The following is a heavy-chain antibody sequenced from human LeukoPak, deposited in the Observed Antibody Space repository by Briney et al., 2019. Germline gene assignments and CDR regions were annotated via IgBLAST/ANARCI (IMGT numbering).Heavy chain of an antibody. CDR1: GGTFSSYA. D-gene: IGHD6-19*01. Sequence: SVKVSCKASGGTFSSYAISWVRQAPGQGLEWMGGIIPIFGAANYAQKFQGRVTITTDESTSTAYMELSSLSSEDTAVYYCAREGQQWLVQNWFDPWGQGTLVTVSS. CDR3: AREGQQWLVQNWFDP. V-gene: IGHV1-69*05. J-gene: IGHJ5*02. CDR2: IIPIFGAA.